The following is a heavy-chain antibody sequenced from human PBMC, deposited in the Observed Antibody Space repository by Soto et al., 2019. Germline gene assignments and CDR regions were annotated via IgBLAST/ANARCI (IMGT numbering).Heavy chain of an antibody. V-gene: IGHV2-5*01. CDR2: IYWNDDK. J-gene: IGHJ4*02. CDR1: GFSLSTSGVG. D-gene: IGHD3-9*01. CDR3: AHSIRSSYDILTGPAEY. Sequence: SGPTLVNPTQTLTLTCTFSGFSLSTSGVGVGWIRQPPGKALEWLPLIYWNDDKRYSPSLKSRLTITKYTSKNQVVLTMTNMDPVDTATYYSAHSIRSSYDILTGPAEYWGQGTLVTVSS.